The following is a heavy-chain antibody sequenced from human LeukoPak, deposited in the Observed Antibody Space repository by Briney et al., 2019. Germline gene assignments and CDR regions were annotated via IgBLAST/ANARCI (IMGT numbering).Heavy chain of an antibody. Sequence: GGSLRLSCAASGFAFSSYWMTWVRQAPGKGLEWVANIKPDGSGKTYVDSGKGRFTISRDNAKNSLYLQMRGMRVEDTAVYYCSSQPAVLDLDCWGQGTLVTVSS. CDR1: GFAFSSYW. CDR2: IKPDGSGK. J-gene: IGHJ4*02. V-gene: IGHV3-7*01. CDR3: SSQPAVLDLDC. D-gene: IGHD6-19*01.